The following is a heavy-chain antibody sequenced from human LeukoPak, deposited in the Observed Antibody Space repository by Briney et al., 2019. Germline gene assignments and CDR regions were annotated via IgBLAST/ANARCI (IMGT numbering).Heavy chain of an antibody. Sequence: GGSLRLSCKASEFSISHYAMSWVRQAPGKGLEWVSADASSTTSTYYAKSVRGRFTISRDNSMNTVYLQMNSLRVDDTAVYYCSKAPLETCTGAVCYYLDVWGKGTTVTVSS. V-gene: IGHV3-23*01. CDR3: SKAPLETCTGAVCYYLDV. J-gene: IGHJ6*03. D-gene: IGHD2-8*02. CDR2: DASSTTST. CDR1: EFSISHYA.